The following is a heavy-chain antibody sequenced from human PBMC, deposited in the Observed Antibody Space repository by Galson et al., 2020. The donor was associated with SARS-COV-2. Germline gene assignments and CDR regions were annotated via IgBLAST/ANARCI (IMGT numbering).Heavy chain of an antibody. J-gene: IGHJ5*02. CDR3: ARGQYDYSQYKVFDP. CDR2: VHFSGST. D-gene: IGHD4-4*01. CDR1: GASLRGYC. V-gene: IGHV4-59*01. Sequence: LETLSLTCTVSGASLRGYCWNWVRQPPGRGLEWIAHVHFSGSTSYNPSLKSRVTISVDTSRNQFSLKVNSVTAADTAVYYCARGQYDYSQYKVFDPWGQGALVTVSS.